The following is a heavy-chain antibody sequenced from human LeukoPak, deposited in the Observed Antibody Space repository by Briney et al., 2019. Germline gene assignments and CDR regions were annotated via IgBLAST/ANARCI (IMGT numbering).Heavy chain of an antibody. D-gene: IGHD2-15*01. CDR2: ISGSGIGGST. V-gene: IGHV3-53*01. CDR1: GFTVSSNY. J-gene: IGHJ4*02. Sequence: GGSLRLSCAASGFTVSSNYMSWVRQAPGTGLEWVSGISGSGIGGSTYHADSVKGRFTISRDNSKSTLYLQMNSLRAEDTAVYYCARASTGRHSDYWGQGTLVTVSS. CDR3: ARASTGRHSDY.